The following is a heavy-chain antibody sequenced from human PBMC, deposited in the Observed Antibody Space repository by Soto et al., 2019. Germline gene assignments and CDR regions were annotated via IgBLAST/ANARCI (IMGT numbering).Heavy chain of an antibody. V-gene: IGHV3-23*01. J-gene: IGHJ6*03. CDR3: AKARYNWNDYYYYYMDV. CDR2: ISGSGGST. Sequence: GGSLRLSCAASGFTFSSYAMSWVRQAPGKGLEWVSAISGSGGSTYYADSLKGRFTISRDNSKNTLYLQMNSLRAEDTAVYYCAKARYNWNDYYYYYMDVWGKGTTVTVSS. CDR1: GFTFSSYA. D-gene: IGHD1-1*01.